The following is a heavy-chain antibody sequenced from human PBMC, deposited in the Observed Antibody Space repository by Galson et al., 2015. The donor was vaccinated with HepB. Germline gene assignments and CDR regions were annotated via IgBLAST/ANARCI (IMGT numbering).Heavy chain of an antibody. Sequence: FTFSNYAMRWVRQAPGKGLEWVSSISDSVDSTYYADSVKGRFTVSRDNPKNTLYLQMNSLRVEDTAIYYCAKSWHFSMDVWGQGTTVTASS. V-gene: IGHV3-23*01. CDR1: FTFSNYA. CDR2: ISDSVDST. J-gene: IGHJ6*02. CDR3: AKSWHFSMDV. D-gene: IGHD2/OR15-2a*01.